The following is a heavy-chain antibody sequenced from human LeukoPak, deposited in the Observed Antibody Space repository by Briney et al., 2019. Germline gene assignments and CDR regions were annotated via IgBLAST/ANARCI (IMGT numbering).Heavy chain of an antibody. J-gene: IGHJ6*03. Sequence: SETLSLICTVSGGSISIRYWSCIRQPPRKGLEGIVYIYYSWNTNYNPALKSRVTISITTSKTQFSLKLGSVTAADTAVSYYARFTLSIRFLEWLPPRYYYYMDVWGKGTTVTVSS. CDR2: IYYSWNT. V-gene: IGHV4-59*11. CDR3: ARFTLSIRFLEWLPPRYYYYMDV. CDR1: GGSISIRY. D-gene: IGHD3-3*01.